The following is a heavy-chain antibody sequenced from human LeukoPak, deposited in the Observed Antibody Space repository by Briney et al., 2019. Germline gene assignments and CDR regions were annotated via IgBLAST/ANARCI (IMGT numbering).Heavy chain of an antibody. J-gene: IGHJ5*02. CDR2: IYYSGST. CDR3: ARDATMVRGGNWFDP. CDR1: GGSISSYY. Sequence: PSETLSLTCTVSGGSISSYYWSWIRQPPGKGLEWIGYIYYSGSTNYNPSLKSRVTISVDTSENQFSLKLSSVTAADTAVYYCARDATMVRGGNWFDPWGQGTLVTVSS. V-gene: IGHV4-59*01. D-gene: IGHD3-10*01.